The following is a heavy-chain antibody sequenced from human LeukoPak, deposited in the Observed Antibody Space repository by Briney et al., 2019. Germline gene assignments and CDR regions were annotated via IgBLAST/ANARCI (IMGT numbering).Heavy chain of an antibody. J-gene: IGHJ4*02. Sequence: ASVKVSCKASGYTFTSYAMHWVRQAPGQRLEWMGWINAGNGNTKYSQKFQGRVTITRDTSASTAYMELSSLRSEDTAVYYCATEIAAAGNFDYWGQGTLVTVSS. CDR1: GYTFTSYA. V-gene: IGHV1-3*01. CDR2: INAGNGNT. D-gene: IGHD6-13*01. CDR3: ATEIAAAGNFDY.